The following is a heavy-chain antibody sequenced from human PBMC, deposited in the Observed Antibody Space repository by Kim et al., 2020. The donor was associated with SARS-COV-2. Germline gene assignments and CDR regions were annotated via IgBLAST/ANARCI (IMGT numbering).Heavy chain of an antibody. D-gene: IGHD3-10*01. J-gene: IGHJ4*02. Sequence: SETLSLTCAVYGGSFSGYYWSWIRQPPGKGLEWIGEINHSGSTNYNPSLKSRVTISVDTSKNQFSLKLSSVTAADTAVYYCARGRGPHGEVDYWGQGTLVTVSS. V-gene: IGHV4-34*01. CDR3: ARGRGPHGEVDY. CDR2: INHSGST. CDR1: GGSFSGYY.